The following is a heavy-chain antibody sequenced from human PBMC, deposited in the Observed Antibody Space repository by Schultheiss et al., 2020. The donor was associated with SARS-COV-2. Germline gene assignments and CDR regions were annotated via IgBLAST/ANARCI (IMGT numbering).Heavy chain of an antibody. Sequence: SETLSLTCTVSGGSISSGSYYWSWIRQPAGKGLEWIGYIYYSGSTNYNPSLKSRVTISVDTSKNQFSLKLSSVTAADTAVYYCARGSRAAAGVDYWGQGTLVTVSS. CDR2: IYYSGST. CDR3: ARGSRAAAGVDY. V-gene: IGHV4-61*10. CDR1: GGSISSGSYY. J-gene: IGHJ4*02. D-gene: IGHD6-13*01.